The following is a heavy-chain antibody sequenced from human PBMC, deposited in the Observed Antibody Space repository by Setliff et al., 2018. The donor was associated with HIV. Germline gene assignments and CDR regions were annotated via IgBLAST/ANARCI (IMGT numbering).Heavy chain of an antibody. CDR3: ARGRHAGSGAYSGGFYYFDF. V-gene: IGHV4-34*01. CDR1: DGSFSDYY. J-gene: IGHJ4*02. CDR2: IHHTGSA. Sequence: SETLSLTCAVSDGSFSDYYWAWIRQAPGKGLEWLGLIHHTGSATYNPSLQSRVAVSVNMPNNQFSLELTSVTAADTGLYYCARGRHAGSGAYSGGFYYFDFWGQGALVTVSS. D-gene: IGHD3-16*01.